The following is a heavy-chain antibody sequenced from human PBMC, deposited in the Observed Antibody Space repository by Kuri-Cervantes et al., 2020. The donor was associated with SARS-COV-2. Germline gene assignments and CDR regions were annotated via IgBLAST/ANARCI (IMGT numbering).Heavy chain of an antibody. CDR3: ARRGMAAGPYCSSTSCSDAFDI. CDR2: INPNSGGT. Sequence: ASVNVSCKASGYTFTGYSMHWVRQAPGQGLEWMGWINPNSGGTNYAQKFPGRVIMTRDTSISTAHMELSRLRSDDTAVYYCARRGMAAGPYCSSTSCSDAFDIWGQGTMVTVSS. D-gene: IGHD2-2*01. CDR1: GYTFTGYS. V-gene: IGHV1-2*02. J-gene: IGHJ3*02.